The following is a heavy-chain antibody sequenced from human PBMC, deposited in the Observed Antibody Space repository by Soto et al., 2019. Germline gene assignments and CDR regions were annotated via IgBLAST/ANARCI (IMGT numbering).Heavy chain of an antibody. V-gene: IGHV3-30*18. D-gene: IGHD6-19*01. CDR2: ISYDGSNK. CDR1: GFTFSSYG. J-gene: IGHJ4*02. Sequence: QVQLVESGGGVVQPGRSLRLSCAASGFTFSSYGMHWVRQAPGKGLERVAVISYDGSNKYYADSVKSRFTITSDNSKNTLYLEMNSGGADDTAMYYCAKLFEVACTGSAYWGQGTLVTVSS. CDR3: AKLFEVACTGSAY.